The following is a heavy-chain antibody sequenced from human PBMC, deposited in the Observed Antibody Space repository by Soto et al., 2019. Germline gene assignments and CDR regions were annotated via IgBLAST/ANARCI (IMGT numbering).Heavy chain of an antibody. D-gene: IGHD1-26*01. CDR3: ARDKQDYFNRGSGFDT. V-gene: IGHV6-1*01. Sequence: SQALSLTCAISGDSVSTNGAAWNWIRQSPSRGLEWLGRTYYRSKWYNDYAVSVKSRITINPDTSKSQFSLQLNSVTPEDTAVYYCARDKQDYFNRGSGFDTWGQGILVSVSS. CDR2: TYYRSKWYN. CDR1: GDSVSTNGAA. J-gene: IGHJ5*02.